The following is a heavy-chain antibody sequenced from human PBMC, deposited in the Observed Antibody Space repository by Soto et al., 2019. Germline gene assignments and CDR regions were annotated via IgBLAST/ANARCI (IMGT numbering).Heavy chain of an antibody. J-gene: IGHJ5*02. V-gene: IGHV3-9*02. CDR1: GFTSDNYA. CDR3: ARGHHYCDDVGWFDP. Sequence: EVQLVESGGGLVQPGGSLRLSCAASGFTSDNYAMHWVRHAPGKGLEWVSGIRWNSGSMAYADSVKGRFTISRDSAKNSLYLQMNSLRPEDTALYYCARGHHYCDDVGWFDPWGQGTLVTVS. D-gene: IGHD4-17*01. CDR2: IRWNSGSM.